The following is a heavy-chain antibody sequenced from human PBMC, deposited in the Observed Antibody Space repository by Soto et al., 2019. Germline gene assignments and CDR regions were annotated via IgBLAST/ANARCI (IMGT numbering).Heavy chain of an antibody. D-gene: IGHD1-26*01. CDR2: IYYSGST. J-gene: IGHJ5*02. CDR3: ARHLGSLGRGWFDP. CDR1: GGSISSYY. V-gene: IGHV4-59*08. Sequence: SETLSLTCTVSGGSISSYYWSWIRQPPGKGLEWIGYIYYSGSTNYNPSLKSRVTISVDTSKNQFSLKLSSVTAADTAVYYCARHLGSLGRGWFDPWGQGTLVTVSS.